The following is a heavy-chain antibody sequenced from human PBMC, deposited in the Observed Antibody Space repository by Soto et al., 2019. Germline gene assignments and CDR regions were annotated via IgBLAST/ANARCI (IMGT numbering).Heavy chain of an antibody. D-gene: IGHD2-15*01. Sequence: DVQLAESGGGLVQPGGSLRLSCVASGQTFNRYWMSWVRQAPGKGLEWVANIKQDGSEEYYVDSVKGRFTISRDNAKKSMYLRVTCLRVDGTGIYYCVGTLCASGFGTCCGMDCWGQGTMVTVSS. CDR3: VGTLCASGFGTCCGMDC. CDR2: IKQDGSEE. CDR1: GQTFNRYW. V-gene: IGHV3-7*01. J-gene: IGHJ6*02.